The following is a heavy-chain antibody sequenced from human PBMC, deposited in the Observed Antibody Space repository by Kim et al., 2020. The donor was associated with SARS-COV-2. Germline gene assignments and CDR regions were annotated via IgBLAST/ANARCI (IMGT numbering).Heavy chain of an antibody. J-gene: IGHJ4*02. CDR1: GFTFSSYA. Sequence: GGSLRLSCSASGFTFSSYAMHWVRQAPGKGLEYVSAISSNGGSTYYAVSVKGRFTISRDNSKNTLYLQMSRLRAEDTAVYYCVKFDSSGPILYYDYWGQGTLVTVSS. D-gene: IGHD3-22*01. V-gene: IGHV3-64D*09. CDR3: VKFDSSGPILYYDY. CDR2: ISSNGGST.